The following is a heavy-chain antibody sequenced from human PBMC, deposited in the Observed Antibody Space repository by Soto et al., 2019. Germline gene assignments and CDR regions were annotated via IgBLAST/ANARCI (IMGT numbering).Heavy chain of an antibody. CDR3: ARAAGRSKLLPYYFDP. CDR1: GYVFTTSA. V-gene: IGHV1-3*01. Sequence: QVLLVQSGAEVQKPGASVRISCQASGYVFTTSAIHWVRQAPGQSLEWMGWINPATGDTKYSQNVRGRVTFALDTSATTAYLDLRSQASHDTAVYYCARAAGRSKLLPYYFDPWGQGTLVTVSS. CDR2: INPATGDT. J-gene: IGHJ5*02. D-gene: IGHD3-22*01.